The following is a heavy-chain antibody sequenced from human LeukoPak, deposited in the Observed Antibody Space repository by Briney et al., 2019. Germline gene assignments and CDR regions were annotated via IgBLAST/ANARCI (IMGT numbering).Heavy chain of an antibody. CDR1: GYTLTELS. CDR2: FDPEDGET. V-gene: IGHV1-24*01. J-gene: IGHJ6*02. D-gene: IGHD2-8*01. Sequence: ASVKVSCKVSGYTLTELSMHWVRQAPGKGLEWMGGFDPEDGETIYAQKFQGRVTMTEDTSTDTAYMELSSLRSEDTAVYYCAAAGCTNGVCYYYYGIDVWGQGTTVTVSS. CDR3: AAAGCTNGVCYYYYGIDV.